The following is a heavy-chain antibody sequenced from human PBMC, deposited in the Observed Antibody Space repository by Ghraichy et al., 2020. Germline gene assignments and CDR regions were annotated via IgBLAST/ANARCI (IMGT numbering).Heavy chain of an antibody. CDR1: GYTFTGYY. CDR3: ARDEDIVVVPATGADY. Sequence: ASVKVSCKASGYTFTGYYMHWVRQAPGQGLEWMGWINPNSGGTNYAQKFQGRVTMTRDTSISTAYMELSRLRSDDTAVYYCARDEDIVVVPATGADYWGQGTLVTVSS. J-gene: IGHJ4*02. V-gene: IGHV1-2*02. D-gene: IGHD2-2*01. CDR2: INPNSGGT.